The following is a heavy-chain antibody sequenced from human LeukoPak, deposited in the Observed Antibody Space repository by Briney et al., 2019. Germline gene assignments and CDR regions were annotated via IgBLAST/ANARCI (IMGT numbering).Heavy chain of an antibody. J-gene: IGHJ5*02. CDR2: ISAYNGNT. CDR1: GYTFTTYG. V-gene: IGHV1-18*01. Sequence: GASVKLSCKSSGYTFTTYGISWVQLAHGQGIEWLVCISAYNGNTTYSQQFQATVTMTTDTSMSIAYMELRSLRSGDTAVYYCARDLIAVRPGWFDPWGQGSLVTVSS. D-gene: IGHD6-6*01. CDR3: ARDLIAVRPGWFDP.